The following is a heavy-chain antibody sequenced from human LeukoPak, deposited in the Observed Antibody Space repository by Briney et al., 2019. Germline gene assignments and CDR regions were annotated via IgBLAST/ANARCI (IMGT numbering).Heavy chain of an antibody. J-gene: IGHJ6*02. D-gene: IGHD1-26*01. Sequence: GGSLRLSCTASGFAFGDYVMSWVRQAPGKGLEWVGFIRSKSWTTEYAASVKGRFSISRDDSKSIAYLQMNSLKTEDTAVYYCTGRRATFRDGMDVWGQGTTLTVSS. V-gene: IGHV3-49*04. CDR3: TGRRATFRDGMDV. CDR2: IRSKSWTT. CDR1: GFAFGDYV.